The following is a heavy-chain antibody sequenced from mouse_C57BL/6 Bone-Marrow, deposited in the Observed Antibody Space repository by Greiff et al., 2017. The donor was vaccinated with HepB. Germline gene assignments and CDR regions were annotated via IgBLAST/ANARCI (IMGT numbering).Heavy chain of an antibody. CDR1: GYTFTDYY. J-gene: IGHJ2*01. CDR2: IYPGSGNT. V-gene: IGHV1-76*01. D-gene: IGHD2-5*01. CDR3: ARFPYSNYVNYFDY. Sequence: VQLKQSGAELVRPGASVKLSCKASGYTFTDYYINWVKQRPGQGLEWIARIYPGSGNTYYNEKFKGKATLTAEKSSSTAYMQLSSLTSEDSAVYFCARFPYSNYVNYFDYWGQGTTLTVSS.